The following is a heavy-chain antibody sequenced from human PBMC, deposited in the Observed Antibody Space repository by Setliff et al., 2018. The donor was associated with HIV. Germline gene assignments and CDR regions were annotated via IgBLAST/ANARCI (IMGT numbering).Heavy chain of an antibody. CDR1: GGSFSSYA. Sequence: ASVKVSCKASGGSFSSYAISWVRQAPGQGLEWMGWISAYNGNTNYAQKLQGRVTMTTDTSTSTAYMELRSLRSGDTAVYYCARWREDRRDFDYWGQGTLVTVSS. J-gene: IGHJ4*02. CDR3: ARWREDRRDFDY. CDR2: ISAYNGNT. V-gene: IGHV1-18*01. D-gene: IGHD3-22*01.